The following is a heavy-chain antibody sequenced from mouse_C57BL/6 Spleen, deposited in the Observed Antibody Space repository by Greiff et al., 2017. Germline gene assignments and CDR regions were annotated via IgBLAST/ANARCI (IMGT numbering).Heavy chain of an antibody. Sequence: VKLQQPGAELVRPGSSVKLSCKASGYTFTSYWMHWVKQRPIQGLEWIGNIDPSDSETHYNQKFKDKATLTVDKSSSTAYMQLSSLTSEDSAVYYCAREEGSMRWLLSYAMDYWGQGTSVTVSS. CDR3: AREEGSMRWLLSYAMDY. V-gene: IGHV1-52*01. D-gene: IGHD2-3*01. J-gene: IGHJ4*01. CDR1: GYTFTSYW. CDR2: IDPSDSET.